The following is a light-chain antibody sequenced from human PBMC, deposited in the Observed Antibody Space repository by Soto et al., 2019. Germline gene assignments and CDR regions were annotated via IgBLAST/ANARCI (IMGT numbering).Light chain of an antibody. Sequence: QSVLTQPASVSGSPGQSITVSCTGTRSDVGGYKYVSWYQQHPGKAPKLIIYEVNNRPSGISNRFSGSKSGNTASLTISGLQAEDEADYYCSSNTSTNTLVFGGGTQLTVL. CDR1: RSDVGGYKY. V-gene: IGLV2-14*03. CDR3: SSNTSTNTLV. CDR2: EVN. J-gene: IGLJ3*02.